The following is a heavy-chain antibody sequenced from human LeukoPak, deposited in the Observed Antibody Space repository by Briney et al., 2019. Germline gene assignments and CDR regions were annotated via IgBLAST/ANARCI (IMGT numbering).Heavy chain of an antibody. CDR3: ARLRLRTLLFDY. V-gene: IGHV4-39*01. Sequence: SETLSLTCTVSGGSISSSSYYWGWVRQPPGKGLEWIGNIYYSGSTYYNPSLKSRVTISVDTSKNQFSLTLSSVTAADTAVYYCARLRLRTLLFDYWGQGTLVTVSS. J-gene: IGHJ4*02. D-gene: IGHD1-14*01. CDR2: IYYSGST. CDR1: GGSISSSSYY.